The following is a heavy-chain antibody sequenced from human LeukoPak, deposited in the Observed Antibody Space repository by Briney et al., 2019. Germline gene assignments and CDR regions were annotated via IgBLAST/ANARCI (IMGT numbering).Heavy chain of an antibody. V-gene: IGHV4-38-2*02. CDR2: IYHSGST. D-gene: IGHD1-26*01. CDR3: ARVLRSGSYGPFDY. J-gene: IGHJ4*02. Sequence: PSETLSLTCTVSGYSISSGYYWGWIRQPPGKGLEWIGSIYHSGSTYYNPSLESRVTISVDTSKNQFSLKLSSVTAADTAVYYCARVLRSGSYGPFDYWGQGTLVTVSS. CDR1: GYSISSGYY.